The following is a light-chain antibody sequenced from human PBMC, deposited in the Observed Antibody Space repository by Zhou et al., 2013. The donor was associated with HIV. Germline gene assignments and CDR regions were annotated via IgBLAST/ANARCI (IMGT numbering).Light chain of an antibody. J-gene: IGKJ3*01. CDR1: RAVEDRY. Sequence: EIVMTQSPATLSLSPGERATLSCRASRAVEDRYLAWYQQKPGQAPRLLIFGTYIRATGIPDRFSGSGSGVDFTLTISGLEPEDFAVYYCQLYATSTFTFGPGTKVDLK. CDR2: GTY. V-gene: IGKV3-20*01. CDR3: QLYATSTFT.